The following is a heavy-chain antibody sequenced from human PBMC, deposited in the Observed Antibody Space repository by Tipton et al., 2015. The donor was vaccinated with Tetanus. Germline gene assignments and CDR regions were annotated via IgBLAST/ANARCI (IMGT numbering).Heavy chain of an antibody. CDR2: ISNGNP. D-gene: IGHD4-17*01. CDR1: RGPISSYY. J-gene: IGHJ4*02. Sequence: TLSLTCSVSRGPISSYYWSWIRQPAEKGLEWIGHISNGNPDYTPSLKNRVTLSVDTSKNEFSLNLRSVTAADTAVYFCARLYRPRRYYGDFTDYWGQGTLVTVSS. CDR3: ARLYRPRRYYGDFTDY. V-gene: IGHV4-4*07.